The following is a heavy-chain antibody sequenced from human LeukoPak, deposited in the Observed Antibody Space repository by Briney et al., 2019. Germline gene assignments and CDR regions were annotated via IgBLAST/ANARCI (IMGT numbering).Heavy chain of an antibody. Sequence: QSGRSLRLSCAASGFTFSSYGMPWVRQAPGKGLEWVAVISYDGSNKYYADSVKGRFTISRDNSKNTLYLQMNSLRAEDTAVYYCAKSSVTTVFMYFQHWGQGTLVTVSS. CDR3: AKSSVTTVFMYFQH. D-gene: IGHD4-17*01. CDR2: ISYDGSNK. CDR1: GFTFSSYG. V-gene: IGHV3-30*18. J-gene: IGHJ1*01.